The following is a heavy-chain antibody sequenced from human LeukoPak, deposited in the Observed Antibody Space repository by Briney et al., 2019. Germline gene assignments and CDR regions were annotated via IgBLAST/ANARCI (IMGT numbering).Heavy chain of an antibody. Sequence: GASVKVSCKASGYTFTSYGISWVRQAPGQGLEWMGWISAYNGNTNYAQKLQGRVTMTTDTSTSTAYMELRSLRSDDTAVYYCARDGRGIAVAGRHDYWGQGTLVTVSS. CDR1: GYTFTSYG. CDR2: ISAYNGNT. J-gene: IGHJ4*02. CDR3: ARDGRGIAVAGRHDY. D-gene: IGHD6-19*01. V-gene: IGHV1-18*04.